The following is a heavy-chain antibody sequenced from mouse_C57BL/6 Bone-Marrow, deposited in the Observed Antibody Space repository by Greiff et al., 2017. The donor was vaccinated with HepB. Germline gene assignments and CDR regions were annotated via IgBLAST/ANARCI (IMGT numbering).Heavy chain of an antibody. Sequence: EVKLQQSVAELVRPGASVKLSCTASGFNIKNTYMPWVKQRPEQGLEWIGRIDPANGNTKYAPKFQGKATIAADTSSNTAYLQLSSLTSEDTAIYYCARGTAQARGWFAYWGQGTLVTVSA. D-gene: IGHD3-2*02. V-gene: IGHV14-3*01. CDR3: ARGTAQARGWFAY. CDR1: GFNIKNTY. J-gene: IGHJ3*01. CDR2: IDPANGNT.